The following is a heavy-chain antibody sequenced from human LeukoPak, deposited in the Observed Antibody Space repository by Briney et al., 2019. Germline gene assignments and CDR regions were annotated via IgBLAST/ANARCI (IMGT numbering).Heavy chain of an antibody. CDR1: GFTFSSYV. CDR3: AKRQGHAFDY. V-gene: IGHV3-23*01. Sequence: PGGSLRLSCAASGFTFSSYVMSWVRQAPGKGLEWVSVISGSGDGTYYADSVKGRFTISRDNSKSTLYLQMNSLRAEDTAVYYCAKRQGHAFDYWGQGTLVTVSS. J-gene: IGHJ4*02. CDR2: ISGSGDGT.